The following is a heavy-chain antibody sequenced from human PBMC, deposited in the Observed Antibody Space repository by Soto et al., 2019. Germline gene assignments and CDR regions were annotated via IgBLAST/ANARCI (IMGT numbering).Heavy chain of an antibody. J-gene: IGHJ4*02. Sequence: WGSLRLSCAASGFTFSSYAMSWVRQAPGKGLEWVSAISGSGGSTYYADSVKGRFTISRDNSKNTLYLQMNSLRAEDTAVYYCAKDLRYCSSTSCYTVFSYWGQGTLVTVSS. CDR1: GFTFSSYA. V-gene: IGHV3-23*01. CDR2: ISGSGGST. D-gene: IGHD2-2*01. CDR3: AKDLRYCSSTSCYTVFSY.